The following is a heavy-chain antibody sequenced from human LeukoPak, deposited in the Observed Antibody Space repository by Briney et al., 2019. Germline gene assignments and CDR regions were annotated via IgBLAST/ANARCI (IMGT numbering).Heavy chain of an antibody. Sequence: GGSLRLSCAASEFSVGSNYMTWVRQAPGKGLEWVSSVSGTGGTTYYADSVKGRFTISRDNSQNTLFLQMNSLRAEDTALYYCAKNSGYSYGRNDYWGQGTLVTVSS. CDR1: EFSVGSNY. J-gene: IGHJ4*02. V-gene: IGHV3-23*01. CDR2: VSGTGGTT. CDR3: AKNSGYSYGRNDY. D-gene: IGHD5-18*01.